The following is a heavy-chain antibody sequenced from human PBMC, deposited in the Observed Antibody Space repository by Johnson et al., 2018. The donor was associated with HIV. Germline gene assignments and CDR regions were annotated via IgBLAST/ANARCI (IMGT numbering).Heavy chain of an antibody. CDR3: ARDGGINYLGVVTPEAFDI. J-gene: IGHJ3*02. D-gene: IGHD3-3*01. CDR2: IRQDGSER. V-gene: IGHV3-7*01. CDR1: GFTFSDYY. Sequence: VQLVESGGGLVKPGWSLRLSCAASGFTFSDYYMSWIRQAPGKGLEWVANIRQDGSERYYVDSVKGRFTISRDNAKNTLYLQMNSLRAEDTAVYYCARDGGINYLGVVTPEAFDIWGQGTMVTVSS.